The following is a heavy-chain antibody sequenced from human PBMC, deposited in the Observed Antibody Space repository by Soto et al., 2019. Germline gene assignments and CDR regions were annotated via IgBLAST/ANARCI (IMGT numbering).Heavy chain of an antibody. Sequence: GASVKVSGKASGGTFSSYAISWVRQAPGQGLEWMGGIIPIFGTANYAQKFQGRVTITADGSTSTAYMELSSLRSEDTAVYHCASGIYESSGYSWGQGTLIAVCS. CDR2: IIPIFGTA. V-gene: IGHV1-69*13. J-gene: IGHJ5*02. D-gene: IGHD3-22*01. CDR3: ASGIYESSGYS. CDR1: GGTFSSYA.